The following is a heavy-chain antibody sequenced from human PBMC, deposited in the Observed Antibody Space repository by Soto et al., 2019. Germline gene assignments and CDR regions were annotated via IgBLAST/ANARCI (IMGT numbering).Heavy chain of an antibody. Sequence: QITLKESGPTLVKPTQTLTLTCTFSGFSLSTSGEGMGWIRQPPGKALEWLPNIYWDDDKGYTPSLKSRLTNAKDTCKNQVVLTMTNRDPVETGSYYCVHRGCSGGRCYGFFQQWGQGTLVTVSS. CDR2: IYWDDDK. CDR1: GFSLSTSGEG. V-gene: IGHV2-5*02. D-gene: IGHD2-15*01. J-gene: IGHJ1*01. CDR3: VHRGCSGGRCYGFFQQ.